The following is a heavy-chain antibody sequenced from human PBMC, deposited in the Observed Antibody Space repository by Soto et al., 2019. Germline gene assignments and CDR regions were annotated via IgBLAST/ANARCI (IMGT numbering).Heavy chain of an antibody. CDR2: INKSGGSR. V-gene: IGHV3-23*01. Sequence: AGGPLGLSYAAAGCNFITFAGTWVRQAPGRGLEWVSRINKSGGSRYYADSVKGRFTVSRDNSNNTLYLQMNSLRAEDTAIYFCAKGAEMPTIPFDYWGQGAQVTVS. CDR1: GCNFITFA. CDR3: AKGAEMPTIPFDY. D-gene: IGHD5-12*01. J-gene: IGHJ4*02.